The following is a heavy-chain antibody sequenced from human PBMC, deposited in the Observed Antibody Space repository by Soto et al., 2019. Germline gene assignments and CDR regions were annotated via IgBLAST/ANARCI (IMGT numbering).Heavy chain of an antibody. D-gene: IGHD3-10*01. Sequence: LSLTCTVSGASIPYWAYAWSWIRQTPGKGLEWIRYINHLEATFYNPSFESRLTLSIDRTKNQFSLNLKSMSAADRAVYFCARGGGFDSFDYWGQGILVTVSS. CDR1: GASIPYWAYA. CDR3: ARGGGFDSFDY. V-gene: IGHV4-30-2*01. CDR2: INHLEAT. J-gene: IGHJ4*02.